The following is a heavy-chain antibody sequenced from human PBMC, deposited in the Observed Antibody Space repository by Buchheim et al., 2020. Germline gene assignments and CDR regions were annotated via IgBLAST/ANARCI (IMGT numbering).Heavy chain of an antibody. CDR1: GFTFSSYG. D-gene: IGHD1-26*01. J-gene: IGHJ4*02. Sequence: QVQLVESGGGVVQPGRSLRLSCAASGFTFSSYGMHWVRQAPGKGLEWVAVISYDGSNKYYADSVKGRFTISRDNSKNTLYLQMNSLRAEDTAVYYCAKGLRVGATTDDFDYWGQGTL. CDR3: AKGLRVGATTDDFDY. V-gene: IGHV3-30*18. CDR2: ISYDGSNK.